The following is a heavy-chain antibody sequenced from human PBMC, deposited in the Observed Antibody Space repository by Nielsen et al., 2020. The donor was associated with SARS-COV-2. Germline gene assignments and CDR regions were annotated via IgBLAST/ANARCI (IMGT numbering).Heavy chain of an antibody. CDR1: GLTVSSNY. CDR2: LYSAGNT. CDR3: ARDYGEKYQLLSLRWFDP. D-gene: IGHD2-2*01. Sequence: GESLKISCAASGLTVSSNYMTWVRRAPGKGLEWVSVLYSAGNTYYTDSVQGRFTISRDNSENTLYLQMNSLRAEDTAVYYCARDYGEKYQLLSLRWFDPWGQGTLVTVSS. V-gene: IGHV3-53*01. J-gene: IGHJ5*02.